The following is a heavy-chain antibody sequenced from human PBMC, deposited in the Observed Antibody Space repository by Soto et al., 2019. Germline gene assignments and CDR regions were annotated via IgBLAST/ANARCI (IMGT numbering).Heavy chain of an antibody. CDR1: GYTFRDFY. Sequence: QVQLVQSGAEVKKPGASLTVSCEASGYTFRDFYIHWVRQAPAQGLEWMGWINPDSGGTLYAQTFQGWFTMTRDTATGTAYLTLSSLRSGDTALYYCARDPGHDYGEYYYDLWGQGTLVTVSS. CDR2: INPDSGGT. D-gene: IGHD4-17*01. V-gene: IGHV1-2*04. CDR3: ARDPGHDYGEYYYDL. J-gene: IGHJ4*02.